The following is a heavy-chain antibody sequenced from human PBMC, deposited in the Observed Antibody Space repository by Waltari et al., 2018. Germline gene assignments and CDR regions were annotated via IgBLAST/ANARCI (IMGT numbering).Heavy chain of an antibody. D-gene: IGHD1-1*01. Sequence: EVQLGESGGGLVQPGGSLRVSCAGSGFHLRNHWMSWVRQPPGKGLEWVANIEPDGGEKNYVDSVKGRFTISRDNAQNSVHLQMNSLRPEDTAVYYCARLWNGPDSWGQGALVTVSS. V-gene: IGHV3-7*03. CDR1: GFHLRNHW. CDR2: IEPDGGEK. CDR3: ARLWNGPDS. J-gene: IGHJ4*02.